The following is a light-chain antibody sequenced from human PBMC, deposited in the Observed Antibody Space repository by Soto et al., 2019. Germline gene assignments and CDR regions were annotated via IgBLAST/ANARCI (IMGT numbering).Light chain of an antibody. CDR1: SSNIGNNY. V-gene: IGLV1-51*01. CDR2: DNN. J-gene: IGLJ2*01. CDR3: GTWDSSLSAVV. Sequence: QSVLTQPPSVSAAPGQTVTISCSRSSSNIGNNYVSWYQQLPGTAPKLLIYDNNKRPSGIPDRFSGSKSGTSATLGITGLQTGDEADYYCGTWDSSLSAVVFGGGTKVTVL.